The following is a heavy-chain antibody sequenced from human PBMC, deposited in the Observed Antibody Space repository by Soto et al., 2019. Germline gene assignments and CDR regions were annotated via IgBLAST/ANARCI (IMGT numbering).Heavy chain of an antibody. V-gene: IGHV3-30*18. CDR1: GFPFSSYG. Sequence: CLRLSCAASGFPFSSYGMHWVRQATGKGRELVAGISYYGGNKYYADSVKGRFSISRDNAKNPLYLQMNRLRSEETSGYYCAKGPVYVLRFLSCLYDYLVYGSLGTVVAVSS. CDR3: AKGPVYVLRFLSCLYDYLVY. D-gene: IGHD3-3*01. J-gene: IGHJ4*02. CDR2: ISYYGGNK.